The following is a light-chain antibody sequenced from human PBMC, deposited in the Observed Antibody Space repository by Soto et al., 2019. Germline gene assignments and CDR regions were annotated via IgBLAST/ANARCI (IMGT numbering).Light chain of an antibody. J-gene: IGLJ2*01. CDR2: DNN. V-gene: IGLV1-51*01. Sequence: QSVLTQPPSVSAAPGQKVTISCSGSRSNIGNNYVSWYQQLPGTAPKLLLYDNNKRPSGIPDRFSCSKSGTSATQGITGLQPGDEADYYCGTWDSGQREVVFPRGAKLIVL. CDR3: GTWDSGQREVV. CDR1: RSNIGNNY.